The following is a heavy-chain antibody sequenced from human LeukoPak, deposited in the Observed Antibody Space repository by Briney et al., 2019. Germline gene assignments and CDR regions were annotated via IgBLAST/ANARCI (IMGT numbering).Heavy chain of an antibody. D-gene: IGHD3-22*01. CDR2: ISGSGGST. V-gene: IGHV3-23*01. CDR3: AKDGVGTTMIVVAMDY. J-gene: IGHJ4*02. CDR1: GFTFSSYA. Sequence: PGGSLRLSCAASGFTFSSYAMSWVRQAPGKGLEWVSAISGSGGSTYYADSVKGRFTISRDNSKNTLYLQMNSLRAEDTAVYYCAKDGVGTTMIVVAMDYWGQGTLVTVSS.